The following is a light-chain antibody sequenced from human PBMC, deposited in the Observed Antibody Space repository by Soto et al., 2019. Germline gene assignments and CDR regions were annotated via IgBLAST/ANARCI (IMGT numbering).Light chain of an antibody. CDR3: CSFATGSPL. J-gene: IGLJ2*01. CDR2: EGS. CDR1: SSHVGSYKF. V-gene: IGLV2-23*01. Sequence: QSALTQPASVSGSPGQSVTISCTGTSSHVGSYKFVSWYQQHPGTATKLLIYEGSKRPSGVSNRFSGSWSANTASLTISGLQAEDEADYSGCSFATGSPLFGGGTQLTVL.